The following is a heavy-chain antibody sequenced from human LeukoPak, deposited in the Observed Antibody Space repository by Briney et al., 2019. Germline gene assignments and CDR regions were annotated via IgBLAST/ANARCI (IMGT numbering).Heavy chain of an antibody. CDR1: GVSISSGDYY. J-gene: IGHJ3*02. D-gene: IGHD5-12*01. Sequence: PSQTLSLTCTVSGVSISSGDYYWSWIRQPPGKGLEWIGYIYYSGSTYYNPSLKSRITISVDTSKNQFSLKLRSVTAADTAVYYCARHSRSGYGDYESAFDIWGQGTMVTVSS. V-gene: IGHV4-30-4*01. CDR2: IYYSGST. CDR3: ARHSRSGYGDYESAFDI.